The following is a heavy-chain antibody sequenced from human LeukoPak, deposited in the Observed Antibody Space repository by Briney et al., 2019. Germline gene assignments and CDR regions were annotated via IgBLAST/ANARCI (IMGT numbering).Heavy chain of an antibody. Sequence: ASVKVSCKASGYTFTSYGISWVRQAPGQGLEWMGWISAYNGNTNYAQKLQGRVTMTTDTSTSTAYMELRSLRSDDTAVYYCARDSTELYYYDSSGYSSPLGYWGQGTLVTVSS. J-gene: IGHJ4*02. CDR2: ISAYNGNT. V-gene: IGHV1-18*01. D-gene: IGHD3-22*01. CDR1: GYTFTSYG. CDR3: ARDSTELYYYDSSGYSSPLGY.